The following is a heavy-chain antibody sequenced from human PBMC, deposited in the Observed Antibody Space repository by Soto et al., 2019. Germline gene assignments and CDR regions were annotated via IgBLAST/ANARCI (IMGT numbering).Heavy chain of an antibody. CDR2: INAGNGNT. D-gene: IGHD2-21*02. CDR3: AREGDVPYYYYGMDV. Sequence: SVKVSCKASGCTFSSYTISWVRQAPGQRLEWMGWINAGNGNTRYSQKFQGRVTLTRDTSASTAYMDLSSLRSDDTAVYYCAREGDVPYYYYGMDVWGQGTTVTVSS. J-gene: IGHJ6*02. CDR1: GCTFSSYT. V-gene: IGHV1-3*01.